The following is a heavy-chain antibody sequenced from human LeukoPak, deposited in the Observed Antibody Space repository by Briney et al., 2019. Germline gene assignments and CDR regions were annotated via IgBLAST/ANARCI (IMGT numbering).Heavy chain of an antibody. CDR1: GYTLTELS. Sequence: SCKVSGYTLTELSMHWVRQAPGKGLEWVAFIRYDGSNKYYADSVKGRFTISRDNSKNTLYLQMNSLRAEDTAVYYCAKDSEAYSYGYYYFDYWGQGTLVTVSS. CDR2: IRYDGSNK. CDR3: AKDSEAYSYGYYYFDY. V-gene: IGHV3-30*02. D-gene: IGHD5-18*01. J-gene: IGHJ4*02.